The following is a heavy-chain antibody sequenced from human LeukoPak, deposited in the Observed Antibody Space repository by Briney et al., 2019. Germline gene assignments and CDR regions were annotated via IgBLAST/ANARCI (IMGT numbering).Heavy chain of an antibody. V-gene: IGHV3-33*01. D-gene: IGHD4-17*01. J-gene: IGHJ4*02. CDR1: GFTFSTYA. CDR3: AIDRLTTVTTFHFDY. Sequence: GGSLRLSCAASGFTFSTYAMHWVRQAPGKGLEWVAVIWYDRTNKYYADSVKGRFTIPRDNSKNTLYLQMSSLRAEDTAVYYCAIDRLTTVTTFHFDYWGQGTLVTVSS. CDR2: IWYDRTNK.